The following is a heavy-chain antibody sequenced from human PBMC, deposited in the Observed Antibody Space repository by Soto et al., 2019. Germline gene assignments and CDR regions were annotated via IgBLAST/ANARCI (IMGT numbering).Heavy chain of an antibody. V-gene: IGHV1-2*02. CDR1: GYTFTGYY. Sequence: QVQLVQSGAEVKKPGASVKVSCKASGYTFTGYYMHWVRQAPGQGLEWMGWINPNSGGTNYAQKFQGRVIMTRDTSISTAYMELSRLRSDDTAVYYCARAGYYYDSSGYRFDYWGQGTLVTVSS. J-gene: IGHJ4*02. CDR2: INPNSGGT. CDR3: ARAGYYYDSSGYRFDY. D-gene: IGHD3-22*01.